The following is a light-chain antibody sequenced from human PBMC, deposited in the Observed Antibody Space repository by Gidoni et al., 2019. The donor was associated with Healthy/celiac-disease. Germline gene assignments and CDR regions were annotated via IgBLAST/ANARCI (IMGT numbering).Light chain of an antibody. J-gene: IGKJ4*01. CDR3: QQYNNWPPLT. CDR2: GAS. Sequence: EIVMPQSPATLSVSPGERVTLSCRASQSVSSNLAWYQQKPGQAPRLLIYGASTRATGIPARFSGSGSGTEFTLTISSLQSEDFAVYYCQQYNNWPPLTFGGGTKVEIK. V-gene: IGKV3-15*01. CDR1: QSVSSN.